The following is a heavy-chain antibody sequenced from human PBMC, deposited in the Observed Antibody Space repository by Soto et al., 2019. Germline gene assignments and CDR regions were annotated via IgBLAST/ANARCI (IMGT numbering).Heavy chain of an antibody. CDR1: GYTFTSYA. CDR2: MNPNSGNT. Sequence: GASVKVSCKASGYTFTSYAMHWVRQATGQGLEWMGWMNPNSGNTGYAQKFQGRVTMTRNTSISTAYMELSSLRSEDTAVYYCARDLRYSSSPNNLYYYYYGMDVWGQGTTVTVSS. V-gene: IGHV1-8*02. CDR3: ARDLRYSSSPNNLYYYYYGMDV. D-gene: IGHD6-13*01. J-gene: IGHJ6*02.